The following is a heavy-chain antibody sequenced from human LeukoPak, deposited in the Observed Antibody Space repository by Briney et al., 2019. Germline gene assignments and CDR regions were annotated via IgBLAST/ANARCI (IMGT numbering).Heavy chain of an antibody. J-gene: IGHJ1*01. CDR1: GFTFSSYS. D-gene: IGHD2-15*01. CDR2: ISSSSSYI. Sequence: GGSLRLSCAASGFTFSSYSMNWVRQAPGKGLEWVSSISSSSSYIYYADSVKGRFTISRGNAKNSLYLQMNSLRAEDTAVYYCARALEVCSGGSCYYAEYFQHWGQGTLVTVSS. V-gene: IGHV3-21*01. CDR3: ARALEVCSGGSCYYAEYFQH.